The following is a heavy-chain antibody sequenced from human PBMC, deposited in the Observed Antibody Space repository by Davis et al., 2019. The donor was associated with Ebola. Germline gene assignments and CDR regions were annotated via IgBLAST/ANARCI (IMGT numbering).Heavy chain of an antibody. D-gene: IGHD1-14*01. CDR2: IKSKSDGGAT. J-gene: IGHJ4*02. Sequence: GESLKISCTTSGFPYPDYGMTWVRQAPGKGLEWVGRIKSKSDGGATDYAAPVKGRFTISRDDSKNTLYLQMNSLKTEDTAVYYCGYKVYWGQGTLVTVSP. V-gene: IGHV3-15*01. CDR1: GFPYPDYG. CDR3: GYKVY.